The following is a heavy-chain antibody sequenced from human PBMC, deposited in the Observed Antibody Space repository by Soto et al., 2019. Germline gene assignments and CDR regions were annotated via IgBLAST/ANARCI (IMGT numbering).Heavy chain of an antibody. V-gene: IGHV3-21*01. CDR2: ISSNSAYI. CDR3: TRDASRDSSARGWFDP. D-gene: IGHD6-13*01. J-gene: IGHJ5*02. Sequence: GSLRLSCAASEFTFSSCAVSWVRQPPGKGLEWVSTISSNSAYIYYTDALRGRFTISRDNAKNSLHLQMNSLRAEDTAVYYCTRDASRDSSARGWFDPWGPGALVTVSS. CDR1: EFTFSSCA.